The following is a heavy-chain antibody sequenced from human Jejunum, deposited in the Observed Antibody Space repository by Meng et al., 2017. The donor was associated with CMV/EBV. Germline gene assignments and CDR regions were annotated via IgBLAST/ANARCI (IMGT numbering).Heavy chain of an antibody. V-gene: IGHV3-21*01. Sequence: AGFTFTRYAITWVRRAPGKGLEWLSYISGSSTYIYHADSVKGRFTISRDNAKNSVYLQMNRLRAEDTAVYYCARAIDYGDPNWFDPWGQGTLVTVSS. J-gene: IGHJ5*02. CDR3: ARAIDYGDPNWFDP. CDR2: ISGSSTYI. CDR1: GFTFTRYA. D-gene: IGHD4-17*01.